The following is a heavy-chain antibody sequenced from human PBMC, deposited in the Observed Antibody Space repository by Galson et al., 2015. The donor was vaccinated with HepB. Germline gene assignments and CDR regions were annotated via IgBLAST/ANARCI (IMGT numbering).Heavy chain of an antibody. CDR3: ARASPDSGNYGLPDAFDI. Sequence: ETLSLTCTDSGGSISNSRYYWGWIRQPPGKGLEWIGHIYYNGNTYYHPSLKSRVTISVDTSENQFSLKLSSVTAADTTVYYCARASPDSGNYGLPDAFDIWGQGTMVTVSS. CDR1: GGSISNSRYY. D-gene: IGHD3-10*01. CDR2: IYYNGNT. V-gene: IGHV4-39*01. J-gene: IGHJ3*02.